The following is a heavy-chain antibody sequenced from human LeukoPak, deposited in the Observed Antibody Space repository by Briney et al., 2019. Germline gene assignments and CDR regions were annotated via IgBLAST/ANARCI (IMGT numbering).Heavy chain of an antibody. V-gene: IGHV3-21*01. Sequence: GGSLRLSCAASGFTFSSYSMNWVRQAPGKGLEWVSSISSGSSYIYYADSVKGRFTISRDNATNSLYLQMNSLRAEGTAVYYCASGQPDIVVVVAAENFDYWGQGTLVTVSS. J-gene: IGHJ4*02. CDR3: ASGQPDIVVVVAAENFDY. D-gene: IGHD2-15*01. CDR1: GFTFSSYS. CDR2: ISSGSSYI.